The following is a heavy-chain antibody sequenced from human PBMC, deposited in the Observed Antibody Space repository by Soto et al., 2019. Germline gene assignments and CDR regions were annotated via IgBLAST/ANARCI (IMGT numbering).Heavy chain of an antibody. V-gene: IGHV3-30*18. CDR2: ISYDGGNK. CDR1: GFTFSSYG. CDR3: AKVMITFGGSRYGLDV. Sequence: QVQLVESGGGVVQPGRSLRPSCAASGFTFSSYGIHWVRQAPGKGLEWVAFISYDGGNKYYADSVKGRFTISRDNSKNTLFLQMNSVRTEDTAVYYCAKVMITFGGSRYGLDVWGQGTTVTVSS. D-gene: IGHD3-16*01. J-gene: IGHJ6*02.